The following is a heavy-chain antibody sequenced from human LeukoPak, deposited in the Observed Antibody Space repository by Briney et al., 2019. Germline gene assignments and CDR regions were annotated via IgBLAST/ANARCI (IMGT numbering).Heavy chain of an antibody. J-gene: IGHJ6*02. D-gene: IGHD5-18*01. V-gene: IGHV3-30*18. CDR2: ISYDGSNK. CDR1: GFTFSSYG. CDR3: AKDRHSYVNYAMDV. Sequence: GGSLRLSCAASGFTFSSYGMHWVRQAPGKGLEWVAVISYDGSNKYYADSVRGRFTISRDNSKNTLYLQMNGLRGDDAAVYYCAKDRHSYVNYAMDVWGQGTTVTVSS.